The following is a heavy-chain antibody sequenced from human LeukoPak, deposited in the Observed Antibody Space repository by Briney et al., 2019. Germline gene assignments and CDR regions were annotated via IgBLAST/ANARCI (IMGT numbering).Heavy chain of an antibody. Sequence: SETLSLTCTVSGYSISNGYYWSWIRPPAGRGLEWIGHIDSSGTTNYNPSLKSRVTMSTDPSKNQFSLKLSSVTAADTAIYYCARDAKYYYGSRTFFFYEHWGQGTLLTVSS. CDR2: IDSSGTT. CDR1: GYSISNGYY. D-gene: IGHD3-10*01. J-gene: IGHJ4*02. V-gene: IGHV4-4*07. CDR3: ARDAKYYYGSRTFFFYEH.